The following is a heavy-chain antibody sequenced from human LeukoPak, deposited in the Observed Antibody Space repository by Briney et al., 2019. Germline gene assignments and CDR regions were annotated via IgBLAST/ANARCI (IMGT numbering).Heavy chain of an antibody. V-gene: IGHV1-58*02. J-gene: IGHJ5*02. CDR2: IAFGSGKT. CDR3: AADPYYYDSSGYYYAGFDP. Sequence: SVKVSCKASGFTFSTTAMQWVRQARGQRLEWIGWIAFGSGKTKYAQKFQERVTITRDMSTSTAYMELSSLRSEDTAVYYCAADPYYYDSSGYYYAGFDPWGQGTLVTVSS. D-gene: IGHD3-22*01. CDR1: GFTFSTTA.